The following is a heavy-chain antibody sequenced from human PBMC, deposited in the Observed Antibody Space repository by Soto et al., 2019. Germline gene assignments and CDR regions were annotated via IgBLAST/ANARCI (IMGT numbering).Heavy chain of an antibody. Sequence: SVKVSCKASGGTFSSYAISWVRQAPGQGLEWMGGIIPIFGTANYAQKFQGRVTITADKSTSTAYMELSSLRSEDTAVYYCASDSRGSYDSSGEDAFDIWGQGTMVTVSS. CDR3: ASDSRGSYDSSGEDAFDI. CDR1: GGTFSSYA. V-gene: IGHV1-69*06. D-gene: IGHD3-22*01. J-gene: IGHJ3*02. CDR2: IIPIFGTA.